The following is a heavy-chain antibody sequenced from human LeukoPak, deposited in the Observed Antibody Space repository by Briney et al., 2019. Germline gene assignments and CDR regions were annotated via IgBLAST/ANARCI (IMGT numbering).Heavy chain of an antibody. J-gene: IGHJ3*02. CDR3: ATDRLGAFDI. CDR1: GGTFSSYA. Sequence: ASVKVSCKASGGTFSSYAISWVRQAPGKGLEWMGGFDPEDGETIYAQKFQGRVTMTEDTSTDTAYMELSSLRSEDTAVYYCATDRLGAFDIWGQGTMVTVSS. V-gene: IGHV1-24*01. CDR2: FDPEDGET. D-gene: IGHD6-25*01.